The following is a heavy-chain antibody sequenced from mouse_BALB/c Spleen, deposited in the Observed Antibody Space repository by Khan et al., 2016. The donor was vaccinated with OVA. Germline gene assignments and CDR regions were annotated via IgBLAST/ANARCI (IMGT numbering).Heavy chain of an antibody. J-gene: IGHJ3*01. CDR3: ARNYDYDEGLAY. CDR2: IWSGGST. V-gene: IGHV2-2*02. D-gene: IGHD2-4*01. CDR1: GFSLTTYG. Sequence: QVQLKESGPGQVQPSQSLSITCTVSGFSLTTYGVHWVRQSPGKGLEWLGVIWSGGSTDYNAAFISRLSISKDSSKSQVFFKMNSLQVNDTAIYYCARNYDYDEGLAYWGQGTLVTVSA.